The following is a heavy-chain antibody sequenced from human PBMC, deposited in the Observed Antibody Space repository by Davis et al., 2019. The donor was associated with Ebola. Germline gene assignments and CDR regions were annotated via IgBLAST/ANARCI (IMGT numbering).Heavy chain of an antibody. J-gene: IGHJ4*02. CDR3: ARVGSGGDIDY. CDR2: VTSSGGGT. Sequence: GGSLRLSCAASGFTFGSYAMTWARQAPGKGLEWVSAVTSSGGGTYYADSVKGRFIISRDNSINTLYLQMNSLRAEDTAVYYCARVGSGGDIDYWGQGTLVTVSS. V-gene: IGHV3-23*01. CDR1: GFTFGSYA. D-gene: IGHD2-21*01.